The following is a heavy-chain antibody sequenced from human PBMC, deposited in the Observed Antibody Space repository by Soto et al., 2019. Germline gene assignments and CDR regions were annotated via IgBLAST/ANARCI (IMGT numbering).Heavy chain of an antibody. V-gene: IGHV3-23*01. CDR3: ASPSSPPGAYWYFDL. J-gene: IGHJ2*01. CDR1: GFTFSSYA. CDR2: ISGSGGST. D-gene: IGHD3-10*01. Sequence: GGSLRLSCAASGFTFSSYAMSWVRQAPGKGLEWVSAISGSGGSTYYADSVKGRFTISRDNSKNTLYLQMNSLRAEDTAVYYCASPSSPPGAYWYFDLWGRGTLVTVSS.